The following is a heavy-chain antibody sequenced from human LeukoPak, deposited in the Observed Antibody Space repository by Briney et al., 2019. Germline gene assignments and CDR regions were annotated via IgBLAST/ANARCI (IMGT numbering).Heavy chain of an antibody. CDR3: ARNRGWYATDV. D-gene: IGHD3-10*01. CDR2: IYYSGNT. J-gene: IGHJ6*02. CDR1: GGSISSSSYY. Sequence: SETLSLTCTVSGGSISSSSYYWGWIRQPPGKGLEWIGSIYYSGNTNYNPSLKSRVTISLDKSKNQFSLELSSVTAADTAVYYCARNRGWYATDVWGQGTTVTVSS. V-gene: IGHV4-39*07.